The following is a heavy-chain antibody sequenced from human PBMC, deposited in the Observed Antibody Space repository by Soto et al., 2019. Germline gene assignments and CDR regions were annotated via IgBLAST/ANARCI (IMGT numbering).Heavy chain of an antibody. Sequence: ASVKVSFKASGYTFTSYAMHWVRQAPGQRLEWMGWINAGNGNTKYSQKFQGRVTITRDTSASTAYMELSSLRSEDTAVYYCARVFGIIKIAAAGPYDAFDIWGQGTMVTVSS. D-gene: IGHD6-13*01. V-gene: IGHV1-3*01. CDR3: ARVFGIIKIAAAGPYDAFDI. CDR1: GYTFTSYA. J-gene: IGHJ3*02. CDR2: INAGNGNT.